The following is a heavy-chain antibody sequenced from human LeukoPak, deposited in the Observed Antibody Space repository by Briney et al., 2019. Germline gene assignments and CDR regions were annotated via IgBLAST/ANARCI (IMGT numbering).Heavy chain of an antibody. CDR2: TYYSGST. CDR3: ARDGLWQLLGWFDP. V-gene: IGHV4-59*12. J-gene: IGHJ5*02. Sequence: PSETLSLTCTVSGGSISSYYWSWIRQPPGKGLEWIGYTYYSGSTNYNPSLKSRVTISVDTSKNQFSLKLSSVTAADTAVYYCARDGLWQLLGWFDPWGQGTLVTVSS. CDR1: GGSISSYY. D-gene: IGHD2-15*01.